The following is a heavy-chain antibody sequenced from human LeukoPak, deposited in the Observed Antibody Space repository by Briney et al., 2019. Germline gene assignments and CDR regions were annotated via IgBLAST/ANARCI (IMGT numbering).Heavy chain of an antibody. CDR1: GGTFSSYA. V-gene: IGHV1-69*04. D-gene: IGHD3-3*01. J-gene: IGHJ4*02. CDR3: ARVPNYENLGVGFDY. Sequence: SVKVSCKASGGTFSSYAISWVRQAPGQGLEWMGRIIPILGIANYAQKFQGRVTITADKSTSTAYMELSSLRSEDTAVYYCARVPNYENLGVGFDYWGQGTLVTVSS. CDR2: IIPILGIA.